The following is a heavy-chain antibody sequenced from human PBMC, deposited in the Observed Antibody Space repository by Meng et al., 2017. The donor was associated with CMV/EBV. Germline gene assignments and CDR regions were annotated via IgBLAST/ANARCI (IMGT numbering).Heavy chain of an antibody. Sequence: GSLRLSCAVYGGSFSGYYWSWIRQPPGKGLEWIGEINHSGSTNYNPSLKSRVTISVDTSKNQFSLKLSSVTAADTAVYYCASRYYGMDVWGQGTTVTVSS. CDR3: ASRYYGMDV. CDR2: INHSGST. CDR1: GGSFSGYY. V-gene: IGHV4-34*01. J-gene: IGHJ6*02.